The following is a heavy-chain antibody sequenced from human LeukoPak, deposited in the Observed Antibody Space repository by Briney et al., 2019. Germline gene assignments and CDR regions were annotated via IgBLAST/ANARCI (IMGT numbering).Heavy chain of an antibody. CDR2: IYYSGST. V-gene: IGHV4-31*03. CDR3: ARTTYYYGSGSYYNFDY. D-gene: IGHD3-10*01. Sequence: SQTLSLTCTVSGGSISSGGYYWSWIRQHPGKGLEWIGYIYYSGSTYYNPSLKSRVTISVDTSKNQFSLKLRSVTAADTAVYCCARTTYYYGSGSYYNFDYWGQGTLVTVSS. J-gene: IGHJ4*02. CDR1: GGSISSGGYY.